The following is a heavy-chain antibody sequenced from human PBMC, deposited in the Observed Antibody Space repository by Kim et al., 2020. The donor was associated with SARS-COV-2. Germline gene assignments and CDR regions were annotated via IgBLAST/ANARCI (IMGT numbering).Heavy chain of an antibody. V-gene: IGHV3-21*01. Sequence: GGSLRLSCAASGFTFSSYSMNWVRQAPGKGLEWVSSISSSSSYIYYADSVKGRFTISRDNAKNSLYLQMNSLRAEDTAVYYCARSLGSGWPYFDYWGQGTLVTVPS. D-gene: IGHD6-19*01. CDR1: GFTFSSYS. J-gene: IGHJ4*02. CDR2: ISSSSSYI. CDR3: ARSLGSGWPYFDY.